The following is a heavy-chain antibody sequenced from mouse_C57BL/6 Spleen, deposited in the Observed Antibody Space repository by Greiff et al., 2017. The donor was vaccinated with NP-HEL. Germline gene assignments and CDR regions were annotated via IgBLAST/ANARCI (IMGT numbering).Heavy chain of an antibody. V-gene: IGHV1-18*01. J-gene: IGHJ1*03. Sequence: EVQLQQSGPELVKPGASVKIPCKASGYTFTDYNMDWVKQSHGKSLEWIGDINPNNGGTIYNQKFKGKATLTVDKSSSTAYMGLRGLTSEDTAVYYCARECYSGNSYYFDVWGTGTTVTASS. CDR1: GYTFTDYN. CDR3: ARECYSGNSYYFDV. D-gene: IGHD1-1*01. CDR2: INPNNGGT.